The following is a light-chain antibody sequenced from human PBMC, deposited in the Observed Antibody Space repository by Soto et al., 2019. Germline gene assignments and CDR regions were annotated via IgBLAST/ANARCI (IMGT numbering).Light chain of an antibody. CDR2: EVT. J-gene: IGLJ2*01. V-gene: IGLV2-14*01. Sequence: QSALTQPASVSGSPGQSITISCTGTSSDIGAYDYVSWFQQYPGKAPTLLIYEVTFRPSGVSSRFSGTKSGNTAALNISGRHPEDEDDYSCGSYASATLIFGGGTKLTV. CDR3: GSYASATLI. CDR1: SSDIGAYDY.